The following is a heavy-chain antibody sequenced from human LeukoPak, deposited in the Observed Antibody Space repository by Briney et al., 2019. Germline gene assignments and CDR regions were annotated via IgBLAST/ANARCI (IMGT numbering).Heavy chain of an antibody. D-gene: IGHD3-22*01. Sequence: GGSLRLSCAASGFTFSSYAMHWVRQAPGKGLEWVAVISYDGGNKYYADSVKGRFTISRDNSKNTLYLQMNSLRAEDTAVYYCARDLRRYYYDSSGYYYDPYLGYWGQGTLVTVSS. CDR3: ARDLRRYYYDSSGYYYDPYLGY. CDR1: GFTFSSYA. J-gene: IGHJ4*02. V-gene: IGHV3-30-3*01. CDR2: ISYDGGNK.